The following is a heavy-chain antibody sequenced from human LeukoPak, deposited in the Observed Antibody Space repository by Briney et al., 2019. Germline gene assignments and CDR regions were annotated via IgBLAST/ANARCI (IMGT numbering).Heavy chain of an antibody. J-gene: IGHJ4*02. V-gene: IGHV1-8*01. CDR3: ARGRLGGFDI. Sequence: ASVKVSCKASGYTFTNYNINWVRQAAGQGLEWMGEMNPDNGDTVYAQIFRGRVTLTRDTSLMTAYMEVHNLRSEDTAVYYCARGRLGGFDIWGQGTLVTVSS. D-gene: IGHD3-9*01. CDR2: MNPDNGDT. CDR1: GYTFTNYN.